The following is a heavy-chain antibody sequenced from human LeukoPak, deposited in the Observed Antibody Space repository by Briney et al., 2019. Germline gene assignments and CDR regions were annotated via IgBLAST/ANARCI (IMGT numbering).Heavy chain of an antibody. CDR2: IYYSGST. V-gene: IGHV4-39*02. CDR3: ARETHWDESHLFDY. CDR1: GGSISSSSYY. J-gene: IGHJ4*02. Sequence: PSETLSLTCTVSGGSISSSSYYWGWIRQPPGKGLEWIGSIYYSGSTYYNPSLKSRVTISVDTSKNQFSLKLSSVTAADTAVYYCARETHWDESHLFDYWGQGTLVTVSS. D-gene: IGHD1-26*01.